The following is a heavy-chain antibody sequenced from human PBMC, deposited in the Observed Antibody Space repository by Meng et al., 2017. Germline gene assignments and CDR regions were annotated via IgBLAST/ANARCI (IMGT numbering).Heavy chain of an antibody. J-gene: IGHJ4*02. V-gene: IGHV1-69*06. Sequence: GRWGQAGGEVKKPWSVVKVSCRASGGTFSSYAISWVRQAPGQGLEWMGGIIPIFGTANYAQKFQGRVTITADKSTSTAYMELSSLRSEDTAVYYCARDGVGATEGYFDYWGQGTLVTVSS. CDR1: GGTFSSYA. CDR3: ARDGVGATEGYFDY. CDR2: IIPIFGTA. D-gene: IGHD1-26*01.